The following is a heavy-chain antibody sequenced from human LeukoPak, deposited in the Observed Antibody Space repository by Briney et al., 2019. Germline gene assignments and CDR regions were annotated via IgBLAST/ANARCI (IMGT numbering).Heavy chain of an antibody. CDR1: GFTFSSYS. Sequence: PGGSLRLSCAASGFTFSSYSMNWVRQAPGKGLEWVSSISSSSSYIYYADSVKGRFTISRDNAENSLYLQMNSLRAEDTAVYYCARGPPYSSSSVFFDYWGQGTLVTVSS. V-gene: IGHV3-21*01. CDR2: ISSSSSYI. D-gene: IGHD6-6*01. CDR3: ARGPPYSSSSVFFDY. J-gene: IGHJ4*02.